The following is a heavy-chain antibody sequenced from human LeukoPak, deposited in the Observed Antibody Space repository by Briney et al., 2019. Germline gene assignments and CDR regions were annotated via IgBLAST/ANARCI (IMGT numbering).Heavy chain of an antibody. CDR3: ARDDYRGVTNFDP. CDR2: ISYTGST. Sequence: SQTLSLTCTVSGGSISPYFWSWMRQTPGRGLEWIGYISYTGSTNYNPALKSRVTISVDTSKNQFSLQLTSVTAADTAVYYCARDDYRGVTNFDPWGQGTLVTVSS. CDR1: GGSISPYF. D-gene: IGHD3-10*01. J-gene: IGHJ5*02. V-gene: IGHV4-59*01.